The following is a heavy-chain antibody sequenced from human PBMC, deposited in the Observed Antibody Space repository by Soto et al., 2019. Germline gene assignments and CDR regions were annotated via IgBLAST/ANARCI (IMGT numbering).Heavy chain of an antibody. Sequence: GGSLRLSCAASGFTFSSYWMHWVRQAPGKGLVWVSRINSDGSSTNYADSVKGRFTISRDNAKNTLYLQMNSLRAEDTAVYYCARVARGGSSGPNVWFDPWGQGTLVTVSS. CDR1: GFTFSSYW. D-gene: IGHD6-19*01. CDR3: ARVARGGSSGPNVWFDP. J-gene: IGHJ5*02. V-gene: IGHV3-74*01. CDR2: INSDGSST.